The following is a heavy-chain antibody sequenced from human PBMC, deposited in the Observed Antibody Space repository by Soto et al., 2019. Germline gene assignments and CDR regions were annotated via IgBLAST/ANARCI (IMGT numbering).Heavy chain of an antibody. J-gene: IGHJ3*02. CDR3: AADGYYYDSSYAFDI. CDR2: IVVGSGST. V-gene: IGHV1-58*01. Sequence: SVTVSCKASGFTISSSAVQWVRQARGQRLEWIGWIVVGSGSTNYAQKFQERVTITRDMSTSTAYMELSSLRSEDTAVYYCAADGYYYDSSYAFDIWGQGTTVTVSS. D-gene: IGHD3-22*01. CDR1: GFTISSSA.